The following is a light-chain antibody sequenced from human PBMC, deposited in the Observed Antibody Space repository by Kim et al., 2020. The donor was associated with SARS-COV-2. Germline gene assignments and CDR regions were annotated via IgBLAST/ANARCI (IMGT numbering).Light chain of an antibody. CDR3: QQRYNWPLT. J-gene: IGKJ4*01. CDR1: QSVGNS. V-gene: IGKV3-11*01. CDR2: ETS. Sequence: EIVLTQSPATLSLSPGERATLSCRASQSVGNSLAWFQQKPGQAPRLIIFETSNRATGIPARFSGSGSGTAFTLTISSLEPEDFAVYYCQQRYNWPLTFGGGTKVEIK.